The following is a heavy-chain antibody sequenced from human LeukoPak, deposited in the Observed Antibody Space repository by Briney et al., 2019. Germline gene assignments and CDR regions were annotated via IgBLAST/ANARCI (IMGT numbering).Heavy chain of an antibody. V-gene: IGHV3-11*05. CDR2: INSSSSYT. D-gene: IGHD2-15*01. CDR1: GFTFSDYY. Sequence: PGGTLRLSCAASGFTFSDYYMSWIRQAPGKGLEWVSYINSSSSYTNDADAVKGRFTISKYNAKNSFYVQMNSLRAEDTAVYYCARDAPNHCSGGSCYSEHNYYGMDVWGQGTTVTVSS. CDR3: ARDAPNHCSGGSCYSEHNYYGMDV. J-gene: IGHJ6*02.